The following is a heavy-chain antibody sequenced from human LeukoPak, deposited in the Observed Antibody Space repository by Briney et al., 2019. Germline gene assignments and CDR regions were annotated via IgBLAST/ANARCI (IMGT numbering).Heavy chain of an antibody. CDR2: IYYSGST. D-gene: IGHD2-2*01. V-gene: IGHV4-59*01. CDR3: ARVGGYCSSTSCYYYGMDV. Sequence: SETLSLTCTVSGGSLSSYYWGWIRQPPGKGLEWIGYIYYSGSTNYNPSLKSRVTISVDTSKNQFSLKLSSVTAADTAVYYCARVGGYCSSTSCYYYGMDVWGKGTTVTVSS. CDR1: GGSLSSYY. J-gene: IGHJ6*04.